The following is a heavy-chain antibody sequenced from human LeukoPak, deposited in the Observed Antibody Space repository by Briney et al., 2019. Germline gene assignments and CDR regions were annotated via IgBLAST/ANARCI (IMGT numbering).Heavy chain of an antibody. CDR2: IRYDGSNK. D-gene: IGHD2-21*02. CDR3: AREPVVVTATDAFDI. J-gene: IGHJ3*02. CDR1: GFTFSSYG. Sequence: GGSLRLSCAASGFTFSSYGMHWVRQAPAKGLERVAFIRYDGSNKYYADSVKGRFTISRDNSKNTLYLQMNSLRAEDTAVYYCAREPVVVTATDAFDIWGQGTMVTVPS. V-gene: IGHV3-30*02.